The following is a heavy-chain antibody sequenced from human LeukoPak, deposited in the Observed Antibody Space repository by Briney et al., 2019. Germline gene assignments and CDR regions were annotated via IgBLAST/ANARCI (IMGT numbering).Heavy chain of an antibody. CDR2: IYNSGST. CDR3: ARHGGGYSFDY. Sequence: SETLSLTCSVSGGSISNYYWSWIRQPPGKGLERIGYIYNSGSTNYNPSLKSRVTISVDTSKNQFSLKVNSVTAADTAVYYCARHGGGYSFDYWGQGTLVTVSS. J-gene: IGHJ4*02. D-gene: IGHD5-24*01. V-gene: IGHV4-59*08. CDR1: GGSISNYY.